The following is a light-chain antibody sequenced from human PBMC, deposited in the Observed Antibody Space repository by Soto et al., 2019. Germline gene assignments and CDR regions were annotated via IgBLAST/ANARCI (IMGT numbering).Light chain of an antibody. V-gene: IGKV1-5*03. J-gene: IGKJ1*01. CDR2: KAS. CDR3: QQYNSYRA. CDR1: QSISHW. Sequence: DIQMTQSPSTPSASVGDRVTITCRASQSISHWLAWHQQKPGKAPKLLIYKASTLASGVPSRFSGSGSGTEFALTISSLQPDDFATYYCQQYNSYRAIGQGTKVDIK.